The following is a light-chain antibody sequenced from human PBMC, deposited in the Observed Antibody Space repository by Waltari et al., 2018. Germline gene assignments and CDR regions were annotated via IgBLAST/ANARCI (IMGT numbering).Light chain of an antibody. CDR2: KAS. CDR1: QSISTW. CDR3: QQYNEYPYT. J-gene: IGKJ2*01. V-gene: IGKV1-5*03. Sequence: DIQMTQSPSTLSASVGDRVTITCRASQSISTWLAWYQQIPGEAPKRLMYKASRLESGVPSRFSGSGSGTEVTLTISSLRRDDFATFDCQQYNEYPYTFGQGTKLEIK.